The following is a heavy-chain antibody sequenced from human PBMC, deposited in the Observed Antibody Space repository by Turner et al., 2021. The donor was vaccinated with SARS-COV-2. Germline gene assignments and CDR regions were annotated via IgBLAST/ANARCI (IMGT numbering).Heavy chain of an antibody. D-gene: IGHD2-15*01. Sequence: QQLLQESGPGLVQPSAILSLSCTVSGCSISCCSYYCGWLRQPAGKGLEWIGTIYNSGSTYYNPSHSSLVTISVDTSKNQSSLKLSSVTAADTAVYCCATRSLSDRSVLVVAATAFDYWGQGTLVTVSS. CDR3: ATRSLSDRSVLVVAATAFDY. J-gene: IGHJ4*02. V-gene: IGHV4-39*01. CDR2: IYNSGST. CDR1: GCSISCCSYY.